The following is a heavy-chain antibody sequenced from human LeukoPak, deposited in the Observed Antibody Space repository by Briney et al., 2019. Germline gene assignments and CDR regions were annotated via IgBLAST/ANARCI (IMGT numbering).Heavy chain of an antibody. CDR3: ARGATNWGPYYFDY. V-gene: IGHV1-2*02. D-gene: IGHD7-27*01. CDR1: GYTFTGYY. CDR2: INPNSGGT. J-gene: IGHJ4*02. Sequence: ASVKVSCKASGYTFTGYYIHWVRQAPGQGLEWMGWINPNSGGTYYEQKFQGRVTMTRDTSISTAYMDLTRLKSDDTAVYYCARGATNWGPYYFDYWGRGTLVTVSS.